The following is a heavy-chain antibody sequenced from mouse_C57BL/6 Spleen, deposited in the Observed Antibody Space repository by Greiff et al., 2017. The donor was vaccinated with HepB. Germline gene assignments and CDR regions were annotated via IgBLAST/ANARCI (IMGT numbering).Heavy chain of an antibody. J-gene: IGHJ1*03. D-gene: IGHD2-4*01. V-gene: IGHV1-82*01. Sequence: VQLQQSGPELVKPGASVKISCKASGYAFSSSWMNWVKQRPGKGLEWIGRIYPGDGDTNYNGKFKGKATLTADKSSSTAYMQLSSLTSEDSAVYFWARGGLRREGYFEVWGTGTTVTVSS. CDR3: ARGGLRREGYFEV. CDR1: GYAFSSSW. CDR2: IYPGDGDT.